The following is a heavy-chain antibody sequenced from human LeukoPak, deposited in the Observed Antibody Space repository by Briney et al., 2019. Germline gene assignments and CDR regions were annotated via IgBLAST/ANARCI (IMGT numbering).Heavy chain of an antibody. D-gene: IGHD4-17*01. J-gene: IGHJ5*02. Sequence: SETLSLTCTVSGGSISSSSYYWGWIRQPPGKGLEWIGSIYYSGSTYYNPSLKSRVTISVDTSKNQFSLKLSSVTAADTAVYYCARAIRFYGDYENWFDPWGQGTLVTVSS. CDR1: GGSISSSSYY. V-gene: IGHV4-39*07. CDR3: ARAIRFYGDYENWFDP. CDR2: IYYSGST.